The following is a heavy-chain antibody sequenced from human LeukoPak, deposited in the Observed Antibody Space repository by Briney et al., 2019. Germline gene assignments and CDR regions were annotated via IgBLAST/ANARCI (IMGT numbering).Heavy chain of an antibody. CDR2: ISGSGGST. CDR1: GFTFSNYA. D-gene: IGHD1-1*01. V-gene: IGHV3-23*01. Sequence: PGGSQRLSCAAAGFTFSNYAMTWVRQAPGKGLEWVSSISGSGGSTYYADSVKGRFTISRDNSKNTLYLQMYSLRAEDTAVYYCAKVEGASKASVYWGQGALVTVSS. J-gene: IGHJ4*02. CDR3: AKVEGASKASVY.